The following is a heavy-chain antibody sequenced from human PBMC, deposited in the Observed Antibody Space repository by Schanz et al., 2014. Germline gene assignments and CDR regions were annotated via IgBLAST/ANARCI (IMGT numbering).Heavy chain of an antibody. CDR3: ARETTIITGGAFDV. V-gene: IGHV1-18*01. J-gene: IGHJ3*01. D-gene: IGHD3-9*01. CDR1: GYSFTTYG. CDR2: ISAFDDKT. Sequence: QVQLVQSGAEVMKPGVSVKVSCKASGYSFTTYGLNWVRQAPGQGPEWMGWISAFDDKTDYAQNFQGRLIMTTDTSTTTVYMELRGLRSDDTAVYYCARETTIITGGAFDVWGQGTMVTVSS.